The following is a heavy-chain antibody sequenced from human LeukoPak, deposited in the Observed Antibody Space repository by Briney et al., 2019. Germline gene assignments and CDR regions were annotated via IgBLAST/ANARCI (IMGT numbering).Heavy chain of an antibody. CDR1: GVSITSGTYY. V-gene: IGHV4-61*02. D-gene: IGHD1-1*01. CDR2: IYSTGRV. Sequence: SETLSLTCTVSGVSITSGTYYWTWIRQPAGKGLEWIGRIYSTGRVNYNPSLKSRVTMLLDTSKNHISLKLTSVTAADTAVYFCARRAYSAAYWKHFDYWGQGTLVTVSS. CDR3: ARRAYSAAYWKHFDY. J-gene: IGHJ4*02.